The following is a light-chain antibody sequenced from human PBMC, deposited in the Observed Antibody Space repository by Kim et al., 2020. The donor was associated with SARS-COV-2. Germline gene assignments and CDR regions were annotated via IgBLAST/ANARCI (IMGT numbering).Light chain of an antibody. V-gene: IGKV3-11*01. CDR2: DAS. CDR3: QQRNSWPPAVT. J-gene: IGKJ4*01. Sequence: PGESATPSCRASQNIDTYIAWYQQRPGQAPRLLVYDASNRATGFPDRFSGSGSGTDFTLTISSLEPEDFSIYYCQQRNSWPPAVTFGGGTKVDIK. CDR1: QNIDTY.